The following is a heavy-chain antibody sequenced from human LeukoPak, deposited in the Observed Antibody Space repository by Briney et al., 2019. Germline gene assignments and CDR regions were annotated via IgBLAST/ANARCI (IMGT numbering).Heavy chain of an antibody. CDR1: GFTLSTFD. D-gene: IGHD2-2*01. CDR3: ARADCSGSTCYLRHSWFDP. Sequence: PGGSLRLSCAASGFTLSTFDMNWVRQAPGKGLKWVSSISTSSRYIYYRDSVKGRFTISRDDAKNSLYLQMNSLTVEDTAVYYCARADCSGSTCYLRHSWFDPWGQGTLVTVSS. V-gene: IGHV3-21*06. J-gene: IGHJ5*02. CDR2: ISTSSRYI.